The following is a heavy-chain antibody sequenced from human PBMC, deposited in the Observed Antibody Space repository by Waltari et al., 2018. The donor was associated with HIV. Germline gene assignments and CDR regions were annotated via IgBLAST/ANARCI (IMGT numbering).Heavy chain of an antibody. J-gene: IGHJ4*02. D-gene: IGHD4-4*01. Sequence: EVQLVESGGGSVQPGGSLRLSCAASGFTFSNYWMHWVRQAPGKRLVWVSRINSDGVSTSYADSVKGRFTISRDNAKNTVYLQMNSLRAEDTAVYYCARGGSKPLDYWGQGTLVTVSS. V-gene: IGHV3-74*01. CDR1: GFTFSNYW. CDR3: ARGGSKPLDY. CDR2: INSDGVST.